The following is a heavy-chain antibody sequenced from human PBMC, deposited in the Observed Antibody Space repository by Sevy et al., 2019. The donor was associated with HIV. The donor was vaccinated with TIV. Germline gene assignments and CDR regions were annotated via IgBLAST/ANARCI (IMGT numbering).Heavy chain of an antibody. Sequence: ASVMVSCKASGGTFSSYAISWVRQAPGQGLEWMGGIIPIFGTANYAQKFQGRVTITADESTSTAYMELSSLRSEDTAVYYCARGGGIAQHYYYYYMDVWGKGTTVTVSS. V-gene: IGHV1-69*13. D-gene: IGHD6-13*01. J-gene: IGHJ6*03. CDR2: IIPIFGTA. CDR1: GGTFSSYA. CDR3: ARGGGIAQHYYYYYMDV.